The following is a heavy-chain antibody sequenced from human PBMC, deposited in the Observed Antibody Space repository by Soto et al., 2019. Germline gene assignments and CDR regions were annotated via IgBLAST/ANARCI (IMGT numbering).Heavy chain of an antibody. Sequence: GGSVRLSCAASGFTFSSYAMSWVRQAPGKGLEWVSAISGSGGSTYYADSVKGRFTISRDNSKNTLYLQMNSLRAEDTAVYYCAKDTGSPPEYYDFWSSYCPPHWSDPSGPAPLVTLSS. D-gene: IGHD3-3*01. CDR2: ISGSGGST. CDR1: GFTFSSYA. V-gene: IGHV3-23*01. CDR3: AKDTGSPPEYYDFWSSYCPPHWSDP. J-gene: IGHJ5*02.